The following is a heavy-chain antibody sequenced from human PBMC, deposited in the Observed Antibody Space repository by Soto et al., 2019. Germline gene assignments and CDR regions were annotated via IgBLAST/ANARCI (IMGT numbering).Heavy chain of an antibody. CDR1: GFTFSSYW. D-gene: IGHD3-3*01. J-gene: IGHJ3*02. CDR2: IKQDGSEK. Sequence: GGSLRLSCAASGFTFSSYWMSWVRQAPGKGLEWVANIKQDGSEKYYVDSMKDRFTISRDNAKNSFYLQMNSLRAEDTVLFFFTVPLYYDFWSGPDDAFDIWGQGTRVTVSS. V-gene: IGHV3-7*01. CDR3: TVPLYYDFWSGPDDAFDI.